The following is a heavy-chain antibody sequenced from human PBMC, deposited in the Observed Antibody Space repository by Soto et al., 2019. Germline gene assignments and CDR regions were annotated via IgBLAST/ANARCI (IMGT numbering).Heavy chain of an antibody. CDR3: ARGIYLGASGYYLDF. Sequence: SETLSLTCAVYGGSFSGYYWSWIRQPPGKGLEWIGEINHSGSTNYNPSLKSRVTISVDTSKKQLSLKVTSVTAADTAVYYCARGIYLGASGYYLDFWGQGTLVTVSS. D-gene: IGHD3-22*01. J-gene: IGHJ4*02. CDR2: INHSGST. CDR1: GGSFSGYY. V-gene: IGHV4-34*01.